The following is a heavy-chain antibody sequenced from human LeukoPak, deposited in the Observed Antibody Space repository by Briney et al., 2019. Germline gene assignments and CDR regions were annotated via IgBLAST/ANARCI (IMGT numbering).Heavy chain of an antibody. CDR1: RSIFTSYW. CDR3: ARWSWGIALTGTFNWFDP. J-gene: IGHJ5*02. Sequence: GESLQISSKCSRSIFTSYWIGLVRPLPGKGLEWMGIIYPGDSDTRYSPSFQGQVTISADKSISTTYLQWSSLQGSATAMYYSARWSWGIALTGTFNWFDPWGQGTLVTVSS. V-gene: IGHV5-51*01. D-gene: IGHD6-19*01. CDR2: IYPGDSDT.